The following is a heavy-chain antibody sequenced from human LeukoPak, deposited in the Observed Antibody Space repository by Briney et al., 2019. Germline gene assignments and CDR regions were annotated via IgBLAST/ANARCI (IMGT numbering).Heavy chain of an antibody. V-gene: IGHV1-18*01. CDR3: ARMGCSSASCYTLDY. J-gene: IGHJ4*02. Sequence: ATVKVSCKASGYTFTNYGISWVRQAPGQGLEWMGWISVDNTNTKSAQNVQGRVTLTTDTSTSTAYMELRSLRSDDTAVYYCARMGCSSASCYTLDYWGQGTLVTVSS. D-gene: IGHD2-2*02. CDR1: GYTFTNYG. CDR2: ISVDNTNT.